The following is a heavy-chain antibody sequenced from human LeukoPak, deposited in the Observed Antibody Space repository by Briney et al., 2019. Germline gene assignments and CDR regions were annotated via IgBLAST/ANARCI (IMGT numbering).Heavy chain of an antibody. CDR2: IKQDGSEK. Sequence: GGSLRLSCAASGFTVSSYWMSWVRQAPGKGLEWVANIKQDGSEKYYVDSVKGRFTISRDNAKNSLYLQMNSLRAEDTAVYYCARDRYYSYYYYGMDVWGKGTTVTVSS. D-gene: IGHD1-14*01. J-gene: IGHJ6*04. CDR3: ARDRYYSYYYYGMDV. V-gene: IGHV3-7*03. CDR1: GFTVSSYW.